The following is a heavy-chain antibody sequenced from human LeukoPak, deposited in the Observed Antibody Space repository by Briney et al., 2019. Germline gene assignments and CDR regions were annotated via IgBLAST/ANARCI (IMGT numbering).Heavy chain of an antibody. Sequence: GGSLRLSCAASGFTFSSYSMNWVRQAPGKGLEWVSSISSSSSYIYYADSVKGRFTISRDNAKNSLYLQMNSLRAEDTAVYYCARVKFDYSSGSYYPLDYWGQGTLVTVSS. D-gene: IGHD3-10*01. CDR2: ISSSSSYI. J-gene: IGHJ4*02. CDR3: ARVKFDYSSGSYYPLDY. V-gene: IGHV3-21*01. CDR1: GFTFSSYS.